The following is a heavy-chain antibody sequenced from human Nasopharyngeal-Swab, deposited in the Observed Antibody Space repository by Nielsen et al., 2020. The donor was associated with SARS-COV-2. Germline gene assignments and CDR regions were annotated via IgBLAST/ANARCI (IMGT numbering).Heavy chain of an antibody. V-gene: IGHV3-7*01. J-gene: IGHJ4*02. CDR3: ARATHDYGDYRFDF. CDR1: GFTFSSYA. CDR2: IKQDGSEL. Sequence: GGSLRLYCAASGFTFSSYAMSWVRQAPGKGLEWVANIKQDGSELYYVGSVKGRFTISREDAKNSLYLQMNNLRAADTAVYYCARATHDYGDYRFDFWGQGTLVTVSS. D-gene: IGHD4-17*01.